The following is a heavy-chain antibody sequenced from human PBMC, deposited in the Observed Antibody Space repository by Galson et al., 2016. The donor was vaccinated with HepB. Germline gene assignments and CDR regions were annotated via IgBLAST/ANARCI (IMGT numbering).Heavy chain of an antibody. J-gene: IGHJ3*02. Sequence: SLRLSCAASGFTFSSYGMHWVRQAPGKGLEWVAVIWYDGSNKFYADSVKGRFTISRDNSMNKLYLQINSPRAEDTAVYYCVRATNMARDVFGIWGQGTKVTVSS. CDR3: VRATNMARDVFGI. CDR1: GFTFSSYG. V-gene: IGHV3-33*01. CDR2: IWYDGSNK. D-gene: IGHD5-24*01.